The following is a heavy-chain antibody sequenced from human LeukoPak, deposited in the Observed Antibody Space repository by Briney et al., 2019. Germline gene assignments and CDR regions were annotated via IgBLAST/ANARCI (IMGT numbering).Heavy chain of an antibody. V-gene: IGHV1-2*02. CDR3: ARDRWGDGYNPNFDY. CDR1: GYTFSGYY. Sequence: ASVKVSCKASGYTFSGYYMHWVRQAPGQGLEWMGWINPNSGGTNYAQKFQGRVTMTRDTSISTAYMELSRLRSDDTAVYYCARDRWGDGYNPNFDYWGQGTLVTVSS. CDR2: INPNSGGT. D-gene: IGHD5-24*01. J-gene: IGHJ4*02.